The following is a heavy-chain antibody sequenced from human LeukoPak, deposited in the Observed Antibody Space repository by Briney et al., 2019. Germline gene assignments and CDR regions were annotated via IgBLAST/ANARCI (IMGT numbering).Heavy chain of an antibody. V-gene: IGHV1-18*01. J-gene: IGHJ3*01. Sequence: ASVKVSCKASGYTFTSYGISWGRQAPGQGLEWMGWIIAYNGNTSYAQKLQGRVTMTTDTSTSTASMELRSLRSDDTAVYYCARVPSSALDAFDLWGQGTMVTVSS. CDR3: ARVPSSALDAFDL. CDR1: GYTFTSYG. CDR2: IIAYNGNT.